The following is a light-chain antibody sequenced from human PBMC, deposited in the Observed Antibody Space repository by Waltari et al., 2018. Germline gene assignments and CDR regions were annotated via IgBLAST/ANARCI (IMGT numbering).Light chain of an antibody. Sequence: HSALTQPASASGSPGQSTTITCPGSSSEVSVYNYFSWYQQHPGKAPKLFIYDVSYRPSGVSYRFSGSKAGNTASLTISGLQAEDEADYYCSSYPTSSTRVVFGGGTTVTVL. V-gene: IGLV2-14*03. J-gene: IGLJ2*01. CDR2: DVS. CDR1: SSEVSVYNY. CDR3: SSYPTSSTRVV.